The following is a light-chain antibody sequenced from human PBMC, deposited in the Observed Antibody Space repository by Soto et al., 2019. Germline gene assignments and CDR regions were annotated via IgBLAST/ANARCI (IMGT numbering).Light chain of an antibody. V-gene: IGKV1-6*01. J-gene: IGKJ4*01. CDR1: QAIRND. CDR3: LQDYNYPLT. Sequence: AIQMTQSPSSLSASVGDRVTITCRAGQAIRNDLGWHQQKPGENPKIQINVSSYLQSGVPSRFSGSGSGTDFTLNISSLKPEDFATYYCLQDYNYPLTLGGGTQVEIK. CDR2: VSS.